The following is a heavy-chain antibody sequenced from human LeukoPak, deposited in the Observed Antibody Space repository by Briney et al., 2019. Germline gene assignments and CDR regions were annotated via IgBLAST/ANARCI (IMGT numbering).Heavy chain of an antibody. D-gene: IGHD6-19*01. V-gene: IGHV1-8*01. J-gene: IGHJ5*02. CDR3: ARGKPIAVAGTRWFDP. CDR1: GYTFTSYD. CDR2: MNPNSGNT. Sequence: GASVKVSFKASGYTFTSYDINWVRQATGQGLEWMGWMNPNSGNTGYAQKFRGRVTMTRNTSISTAYMELSSLRSEDTAVYYCARGKPIAVAGTRWFDPWGQGTLVTVSS.